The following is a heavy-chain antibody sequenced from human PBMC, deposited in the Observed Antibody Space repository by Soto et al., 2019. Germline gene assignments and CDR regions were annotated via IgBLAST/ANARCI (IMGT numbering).Heavy chain of an antibody. J-gene: IGHJ4*02. Sequence: QVQLVQSGAEVKKPGASVKVSCKASGYTFSAFYIHWFRQASGEGLRWMGVFNPRSGATEYVQKFQGRVTVPGDTPTSTVYMELRSLRSDDTATYYCGRGRTEFDIFNAYIMGDIRGQGSQVTVSS. V-gene: IGHV1-46*03. CDR2: FNPRSGAT. D-gene: IGHD3-16*01. CDR1: GYTFSAFY. CDR3: GRGRTEFDIFNAYIMGDI.